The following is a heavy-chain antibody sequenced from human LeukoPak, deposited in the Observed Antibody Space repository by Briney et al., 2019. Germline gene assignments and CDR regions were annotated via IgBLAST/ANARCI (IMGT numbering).Heavy chain of an antibody. CDR2: IYYSGST. CDR3: ARDLRSSGWYVFDH. V-gene: IGHV4-59*01. J-gene: IGHJ4*02. Sequence: SETLSLTCTVSGDSISSYYWSWIRQPPGKGLEWIGYIYYSGSTNYNPSLKSRVTMSVDTSKNQLSLKLSSVTAADTAVYYCARDLRSSGWYVFDHWGRGTLVTVSS. D-gene: IGHD6-19*01. CDR1: GDSISSYY.